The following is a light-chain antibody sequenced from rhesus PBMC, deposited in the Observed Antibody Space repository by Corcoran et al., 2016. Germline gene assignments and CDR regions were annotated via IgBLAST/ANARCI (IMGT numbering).Light chain of an antibody. CDR3: ASWGHNGNFYI. CDR2: GNS. V-gene: IGLV3S11*01. Sequence: SSGLTQEPALSVALGQSVRMTCQGDTLTTYYTTWYQQKSDQVPVMVMYGNSNRPLGIPGRFSGSWSGDTASLTISEAQVEDEADYFCASWGHNGNFYIFGSGTRLTV. J-gene: IGLJ1*01. CDR1: TLTTYY.